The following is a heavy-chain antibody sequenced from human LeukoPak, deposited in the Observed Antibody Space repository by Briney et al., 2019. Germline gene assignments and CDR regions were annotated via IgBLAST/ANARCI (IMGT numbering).Heavy chain of an antibody. CDR2: IYYSGST. CDR1: GGSFSGYY. D-gene: IGHD3-16*01. V-gene: IGHV4-59*01. J-gene: IGHJ4*02. Sequence: SETLSLTCAVYGGSFSGYYWSWIRQPPGKGLEWIGYIYYSGSTNYNPSLKSRVTISVDTSKNQFSLKLSSVTAADTAVYYCAREVSLILDYWGQGTLVTVSS. CDR3: AREVSLILDY.